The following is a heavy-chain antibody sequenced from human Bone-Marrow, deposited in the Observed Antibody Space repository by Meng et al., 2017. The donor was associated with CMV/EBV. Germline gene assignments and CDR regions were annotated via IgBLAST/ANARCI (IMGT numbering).Heavy chain of an antibody. CDR3: ARGSGYQLLSHEHNWFDP. CDR1: GGTFSSYA. CDR2: IIPILGIA. V-gene: IGHV1-69*10. D-gene: IGHD2-2*01. J-gene: IGHJ5*02. Sequence: SVKVSCKASGGTFSSYAISWVRQAPGQGLEWMGGIIPILGIANYAQKFQGRVTITADKSTSTAYMELSSLRSEDTAVYYCARGSGYQLLSHEHNWFDPWGQGPLVTVSS.